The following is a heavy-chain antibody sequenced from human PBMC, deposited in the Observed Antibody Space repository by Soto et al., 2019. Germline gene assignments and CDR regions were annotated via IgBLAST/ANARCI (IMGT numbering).Heavy chain of an antibody. CDR3: ARGGLNWEWSRKYFDS. J-gene: IGHJ4*02. V-gene: IGHV6-1*01. D-gene: IGHD3-3*01. CDR2: TYYRSDWYN. CDR1: GDNVSDNTVG. Sequence: QVHLQQSGPGLVKPSQTLSLTCVISGDNVSDNTVGWNWIRQSPSRGLEWLGRTYYRSDWYNDYAVSVRSRIIINADTSKNQFSLQLSSVTPEDTAVYYCARGGLNWEWSRKYFDSWGQGTLVTVSS.